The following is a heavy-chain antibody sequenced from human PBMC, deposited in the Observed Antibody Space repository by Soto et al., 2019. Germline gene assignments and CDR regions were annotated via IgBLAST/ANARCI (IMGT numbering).Heavy chain of an antibody. Sequence: QVQLVQSGAEVKKPGSSVKVSCKASGGTFSSYTISWVRQAPGQGLEWMGRIIPILGIANYAQKFQGRVTITADKSTSTAYMELSSLRSEDTAVYYCARDRSSRNDAFDIWGQGTMVTVSS. V-gene: IGHV1-69*02. CDR3: ARDRSSRNDAFDI. D-gene: IGHD2-15*01. CDR2: IIPILGIA. J-gene: IGHJ3*02. CDR1: GGTFSSYT.